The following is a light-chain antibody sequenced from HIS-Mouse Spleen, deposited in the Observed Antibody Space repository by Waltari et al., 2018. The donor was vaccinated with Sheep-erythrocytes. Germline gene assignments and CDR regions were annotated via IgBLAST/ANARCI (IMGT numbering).Light chain of an antibody. J-gene: IGLJ1*01. CDR1: SIDVGGYNY. CDR3: CSYAGSYNHV. CDR2: DVS. Sequence: QSALTQPRSVSGSPGQAVTISGTGTSIDVGGYNYVSWYQQHPGKAPKLMIYDVSKRPSGVPDRFSGSKSGNTASLTISGLQAEDEADYYCCSYAGSYNHVFATGTKVTVL. V-gene: IGLV2-11*01.